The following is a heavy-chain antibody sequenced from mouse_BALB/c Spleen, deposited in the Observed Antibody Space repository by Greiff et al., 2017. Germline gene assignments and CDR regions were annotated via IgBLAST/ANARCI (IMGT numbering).Heavy chain of an antibody. CDR1: GYTFTSYW. CDR3: TREWDYYGSSGYFDY. D-gene: IGHD1-1*01. Sequence: VQLQQSGTVLARPGASVKMSCKASGYTFTSYWMHWVKQRPGQGLEWIGAIYPGNSDTSYNQKFKGKAKLTAVTSTSTAYMELSSLTNEDSAVYYCTREWDYYGSSGYFDYWGQGTTLTVSS. CDR2: IYPGNSDT. J-gene: IGHJ2*01. V-gene: IGHV1-5*01.